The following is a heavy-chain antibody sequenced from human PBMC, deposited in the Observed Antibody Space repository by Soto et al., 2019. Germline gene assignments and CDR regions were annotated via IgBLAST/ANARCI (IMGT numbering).Heavy chain of an antibody. CDR1: GGSINYYY. J-gene: IGHJ4*02. CDR3: ARSEMSGYDSYFFDH. CDR2: ISYSGNT. Sequence: SETLSLTCTVSGGSINYYYWSWIRQPPGKGLEWIGYISYSGNTDYSPSLQSRVTISIDTSGIQFSLRLRSVTAADTAVYFCARSEMSGYDSYFFDHWGQGTLVTV. D-gene: IGHD5-12*01. V-gene: IGHV4-59*01.